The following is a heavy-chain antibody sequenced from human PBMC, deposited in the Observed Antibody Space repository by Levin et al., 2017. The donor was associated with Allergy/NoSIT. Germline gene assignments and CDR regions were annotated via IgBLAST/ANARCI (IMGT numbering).Heavy chain of an antibody. CDR1: GFTFSSYA. Sequence: SCAASGFTFSSYAMTWVRQAPGKGLEWVSAISGSGGSTYYADSVKGRFTISRDNSKNTLYLQMNSLRAEDTAVYYCAKIGGDFWSGYSPYYYYGMDVWGQGTTVTVSS. D-gene: IGHD3-3*01. CDR2: ISGSGGST. J-gene: IGHJ6*02. CDR3: AKIGGDFWSGYSPYYYYGMDV. V-gene: IGHV3-23*01.